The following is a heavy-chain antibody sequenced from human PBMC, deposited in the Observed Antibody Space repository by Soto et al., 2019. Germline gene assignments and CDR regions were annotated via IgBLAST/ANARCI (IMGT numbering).Heavy chain of an antibody. J-gene: IGHJ5*02. Sequence: EVQLLESGGGLVQPGXSXXXXXXXXXXXXXXXXMXWVXQAPGKGLEWVSAISGGDSGTYYADSVKGRFTISRDNSKMTLYLQMNSLRAEDTAVYYCAKAGITLSWFDPWGQGTLVTVSS. D-gene: IGHD3-16*01. CDR3: AKAGITLSWFDP. CDR1: XXXXXXXX. CDR2: ISGGDSGT. V-gene: IGHV3-23*01.